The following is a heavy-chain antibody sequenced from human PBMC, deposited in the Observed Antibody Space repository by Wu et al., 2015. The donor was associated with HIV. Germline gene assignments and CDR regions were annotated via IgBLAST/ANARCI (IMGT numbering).Heavy chain of an antibody. V-gene: IGHV1-46*03. Sequence: QVQLVQSGAEVKKPGASVKVSCKASGYTFTSYYMHWVRQAPGQGLEWMGIINPSGGSTSYAQKFQGRVTMTRDTSTSTVYMELSSLRSEDTAVYYCARQAEYSSSWLATRNWFDPWGQGTLVTVSS. CDR1: GYTFTSYY. J-gene: IGHJ5*02. CDR2: INPSGGST. D-gene: IGHD6-13*01. CDR3: ARQAEYSSSWLATRNWFDP.